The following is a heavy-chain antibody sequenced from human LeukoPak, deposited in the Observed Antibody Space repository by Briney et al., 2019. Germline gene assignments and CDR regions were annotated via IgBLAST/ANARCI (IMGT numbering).Heavy chain of an antibody. V-gene: IGHV4-59*08. CDR3: ARQFTGTGWFDP. D-gene: IGHD1-1*01. CDR1: GGSISSYY. Sequence: ETLSLTCTVSGGSISSYYWSWIRQPPGKGLEWIGYIYYSGSTNYNPSLKSRVTISVDTSKNQFSLKLSSVTAADTAVYYCARQFTGTGWFDPWGQGTLVTVSS. CDR2: IYYSGST. J-gene: IGHJ5*02.